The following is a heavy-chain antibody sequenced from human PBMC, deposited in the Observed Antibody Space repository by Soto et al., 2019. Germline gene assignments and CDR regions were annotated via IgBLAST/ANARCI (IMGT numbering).Heavy chain of an antibody. CDR1: GFTFDDYG. CDR3: SKVLTTHTYGPLDP. J-gene: IGHJ5*02. Sequence: EVKLVESGGGLVQPGRSLSLSCVASGFTFDDYGMHWVRQVPGKGLEWVSGISWNSGSIGYADSVKGRFTISRDNAKNSLYLQMNSLRAEDTALYFCSKVLTTHTYGPLDPWGQGTLVTVSS. D-gene: IGHD5-18*01. V-gene: IGHV3-9*01. CDR2: ISWNSGSI.